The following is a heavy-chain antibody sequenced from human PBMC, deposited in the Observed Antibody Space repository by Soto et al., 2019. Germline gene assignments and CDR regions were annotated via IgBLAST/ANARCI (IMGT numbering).Heavy chain of an antibody. CDR3: ARRGWFGDKNWFDP. V-gene: IGHV4-59*01. Sequence: PSETLSLTCTVSGGSISSYYWSCIRQPPGKGLEWIGYIYYSGSTNYNPSLKSRVTISVDTSKNQFSLKLSSVTAADTAVYYCARRGWFGDKNWFDPWGQGTLVTVSS. CDR2: IYYSGST. J-gene: IGHJ5*02. D-gene: IGHD3-10*01. CDR1: GGSISSYY.